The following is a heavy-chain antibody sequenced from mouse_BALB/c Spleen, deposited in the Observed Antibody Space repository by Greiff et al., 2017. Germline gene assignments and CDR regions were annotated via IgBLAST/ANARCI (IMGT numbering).Heavy chain of an antibody. D-gene: IGHD1-2*01. Sequence: VQLKESGAELVRPGALVKLSCKASGFNIKDYYMHWVKQRPEQGLEWIGWIDPENGNTIYDPKFQGKASITADTSSNTAYLQLSSLTSEDTAVYYCARGYGYEDAMDYWGQGTSVTVSS. V-gene: IGHV14-1*02. J-gene: IGHJ4*01. CDR2: IDPENGNT. CDR1: GFNIKDYY. CDR3: ARGYGYEDAMDY.